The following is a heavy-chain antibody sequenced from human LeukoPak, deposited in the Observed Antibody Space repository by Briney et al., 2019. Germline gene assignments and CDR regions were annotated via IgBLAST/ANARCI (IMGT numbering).Heavy chain of an antibody. Sequence: ASVKVSCKASGYTFTSYDINWVRQATGQGLEWMGWMNPNSGNTGYAQKFQGRVTMTRNTSISTAYMELSSLRSEDTAVYYCARGKYGSGSYYYYYMDVWGKGTTVTISS. D-gene: IGHD3-10*01. CDR1: GYTFTSYD. CDR2: MNPNSGNT. CDR3: ARGKYGSGSYYYYYMDV. V-gene: IGHV1-8*02. J-gene: IGHJ6*03.